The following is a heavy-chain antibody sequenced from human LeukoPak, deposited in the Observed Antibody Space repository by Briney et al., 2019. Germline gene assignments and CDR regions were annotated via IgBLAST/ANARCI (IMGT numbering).Heavy chain of an antibody. D-gene: IGHD5-18*01. V-gene: IGHV4-34*01. CDR3: ARGRFAAMAGKYDY. CDR1: GGSFSGYY. Sequence: SETLSLTCAVYGGSFSGYYWSWIRQPPGKGLEWIGEINHSGSTNYNPSLKSRATISVDTSKNQFSLKLSSVTAADTAVYYCARGRFAAMAGKYDYWGQGTLVTVSS. CDR2: INHSGST. J-gene: IGHJ4*02.